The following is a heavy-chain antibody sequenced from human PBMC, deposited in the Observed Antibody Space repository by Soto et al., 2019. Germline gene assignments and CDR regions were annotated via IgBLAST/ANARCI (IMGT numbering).Heavy chain of an antibody. J-gene: IGHJ5*02. V-gene: IGHV1-3*01. Sequence: QVQLVQSGAEVKKPGASVKVSCKASGYTFTSYAMHWVRQAPGQRLEWMGWINAGNGNTKYSQKFQGRVTITRDTSASTAYMELSRLRSEDTAVYSCAIASSPYLAWFHPWGQGTLVTLSS. CDR1: GYTFTSYA. CDR3: AIASSPYLAWFHP. CDR2: INAGNGNT.